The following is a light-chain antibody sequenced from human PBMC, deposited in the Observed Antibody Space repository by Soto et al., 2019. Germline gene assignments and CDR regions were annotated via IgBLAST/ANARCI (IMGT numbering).Light chain of an antibody. CDR1: KLGDKY. J-gene: IGLJ2*01. Sequence: SYELTQPPSVSVSPGQTASITCSGDKLGDKYDCWYQQKPGQYPVLVIYQDSKRPSGIPERFSGSNSGNTATLSISGTQAMDEADYYCQAWDSSTDVVFGGGTKLTVL. CDR3: QAWDSSTDVV. CDR2: QDS. V-gene: IGLV3-1*01.